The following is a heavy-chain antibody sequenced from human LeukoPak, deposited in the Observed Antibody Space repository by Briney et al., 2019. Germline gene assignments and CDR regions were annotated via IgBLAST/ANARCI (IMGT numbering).Heavy chain of an antibody. CDR3: TTVSQWYYDLLTGYYLLDY. D-gene: IGHD3-9*01. J-gene: IGHJ4*02. CDR1: GFTFSNAW. Sequence: GGSLRLSCAASGFTFSNAWMSWVRQAPGKGLEWVGRIKSKTDGGTTDYAAPVKGRFTISRDDSKNTLYLQMNSLKTEDTAVYYCTTVSQWYYDLLTGYYLLDYWGQGTLVTVSS. CDR2: IKSKTDGGTT. V-gene: IGHV3-15*01.